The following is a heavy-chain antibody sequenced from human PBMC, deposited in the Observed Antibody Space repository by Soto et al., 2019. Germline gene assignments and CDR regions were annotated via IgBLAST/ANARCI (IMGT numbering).Heavy chain of an antibody. CDR3: ASNYAYAEGYYFYGIDV. D-gene: IGHD3-16*01. J-gene: IGHJ6*02. Sequence: EVQLVESAGGLVQPGGSLRLSCAASGFTFRNYWMHWVRQAPGKGLVWVSRVNSDGDTTYYADSVKGRFTISRDNAKNTLHLQMNSLGAEDTAVYYCASNYAYAEGYYFYGIDVWGQGTTVTVSS. V-gene: IGHV3-74*01. CDR2: VNSDGDTT. CDR1: GFTFRNYW.